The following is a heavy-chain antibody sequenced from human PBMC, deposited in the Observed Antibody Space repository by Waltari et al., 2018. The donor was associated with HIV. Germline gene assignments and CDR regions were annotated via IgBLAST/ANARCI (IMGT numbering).Heavy chain of an antibody. Sequence: EVQLVESGGGLVQPGGSLRLSCGASGFTFSRSWMHWVRQAPGKGLVWVSRIESDGASTNYADSVKGRVTISRDNAKNTLSLQMNSLSVEDTAVYYCVRAGRSSDGFDVWGQRTMVTVSS. J-gene: IGHJ3*01. CDR2: IESDGAST. D-gene: IGHD6-6*01. V-gene: IGHV3-74*01. CDR1: GFTFSRSW. CDR3: VRAGRSSDGFDV.